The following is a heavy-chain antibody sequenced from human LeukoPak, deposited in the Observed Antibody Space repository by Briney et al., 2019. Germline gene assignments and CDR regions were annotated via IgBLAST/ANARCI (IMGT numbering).Heavy chain of an antibody. J-gene: IGHJ6*02. CDR2: ISGSGDIT. Sequence: GGSLRLSCAASGFTFSSYAMSWVRQAPGKGLEWVSAISGSGDITYYADSVKGRFAISRDNSKNTLYLQMNSLRAEDTAVYYCARRLAPRSYGMDVWGQGTTVTVSS. CDR3: ARRLAPRSYGMDV. D-gene: IGHD3-3*02. CDR1: GFTFSSYA. V-gene: IGHV3-23*01.